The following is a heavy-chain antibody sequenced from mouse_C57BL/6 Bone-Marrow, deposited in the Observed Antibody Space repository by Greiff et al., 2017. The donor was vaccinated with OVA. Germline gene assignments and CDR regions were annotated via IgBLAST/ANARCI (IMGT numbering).Heavy chain of an antibody. CDR2: SYPGNSDT. V-gene: IGHV1-5*01. Sequence: EVKLVESGTVLARPGASVKMSCKTSGYTFTSYWMHWVKQRPGQGLEWIGASYPGNSDTSYNQKFKGKAKLTAVTSASTAYMELSSLTNEDSAVYYCTRPHYGLYAMDYWGQGTSVTVSS. CDR3: TRPHYGLYAMDY. J-gene: IGHJ4*01. CDR1: GYTFTSYW. D-gene: IGHD1-1*01.